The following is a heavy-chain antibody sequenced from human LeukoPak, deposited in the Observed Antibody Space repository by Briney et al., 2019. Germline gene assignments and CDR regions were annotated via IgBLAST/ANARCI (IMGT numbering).Heavy chain of an antibody. CDR3: ASLLGYCSGDSCFNWFGP. Sequence: PGGSLRLSCAASGFTFSSYGMHWVRQAPGKGLEWVSFITLSGVSTFYADSVKGRFTISRDNSKNTLYLQMNNLTVEDTAMYYCASLLGYCSGDSCFNWFGPWGQGTLVAVSS. J-gene: IGHJ5*02. V-gene: IGHV3-23*01. D-gene: IGHD2-15*01. CDR2: ITLSGVST. CDR1: GFTFSSYG.